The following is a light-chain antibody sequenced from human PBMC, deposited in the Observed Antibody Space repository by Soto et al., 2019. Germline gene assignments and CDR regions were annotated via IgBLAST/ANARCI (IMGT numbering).Light chain of an antibody. CDR2: DDN. J-gene: IGLJ1*01. CDR1: TSDIGTYNF. CDR3: CSYAGGGTGDNYV. Sequence: QSVLTQPASVSGSPGQSITISCTGTTSDIGTYNFVSWYQQYPGKAPKLLIYDDNKRPSGVSSRFSGSKSGNTASLTISGLQAEDEADYYCCSYAGGGTGDNYVFGTGTKLTVL. V-gene: IGLV2-23*01.